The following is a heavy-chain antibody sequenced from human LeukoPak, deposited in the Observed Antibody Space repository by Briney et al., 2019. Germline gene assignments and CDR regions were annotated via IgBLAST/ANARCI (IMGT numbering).Heavy chain of an antibody. V-gene: IGHV4-39*01. CDR1: GGSISSYY. J-gene: IGHJ4*02. Sequence: PSETLSLTCTVSGGSISSYYWGWIRQPPGKGLEWIANIYKSGSAYYNPSLKSRVTISVDTSKNQFPLNLTSVTATDTAVYYCARHRGYTYGYVDYWGQGTLVTVSS. CDR2: IYKSGSA. D-gene: IGHD5-18*01. CDR3: ARHRGYTYGYVDY.